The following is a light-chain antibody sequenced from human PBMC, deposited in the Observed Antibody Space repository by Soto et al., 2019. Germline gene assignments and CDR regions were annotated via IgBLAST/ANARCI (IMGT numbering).Light chain of an antibody. CDR2: EVT. J-gene: IGLJ3*02. CDR1: SSGVIDFNS. Sequence: QSALTQPPSASGSPGQSVTISCTGTSSGVIDFNSVSWYQLHPGKAPRLIIYEVTKRPSGVPGRFSGSKSGKTASLTVSGLQTEDEADYYCSSSTGSNYWVFGGGTKVTVL. V-gene: IGLV2-8*01. CDR3: SSSTGSNYWV.